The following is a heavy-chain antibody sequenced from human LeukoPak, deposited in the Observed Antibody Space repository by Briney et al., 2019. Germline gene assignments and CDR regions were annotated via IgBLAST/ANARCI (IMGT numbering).Heavy chain of an antibody. Sequence: GGSLRLSCAASGFTFSSYEMNWVRQAPGKGLEWVSYISSSGSTIYYADSVKGRFTISRDNAKNSLYLQMNSLRAEDTAVYYCARVSGQWLPFDYWGQGTLVTVSS. CDR1: GFTFSSYE. CDR2: ISSSGSTI. J-gene: IGHJ4*02. CDR3: ARVSGQWLPFDY. V-gene: IGHV3-48*03. D-gene: IGHD6-19*01.